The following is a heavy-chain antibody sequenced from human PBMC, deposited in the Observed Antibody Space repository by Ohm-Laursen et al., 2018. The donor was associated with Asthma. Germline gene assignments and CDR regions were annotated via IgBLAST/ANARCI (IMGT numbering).Heavy chain of an antibody. CDR3: AKDRDAMIVVPRDY. V-gene: IGHV3-23*01. J-gene: IGHJ4*02. Sequence: SLRLSCTASGFTFSSYAMSWVRQAPGKGLEWVSAISGSGGSTYHADSVKGRFTISRDNSKNTLYLQMNSLRAEDTAVYYCAKDRDAMIVVPRDYWGQGTLVTVSS. D-gene: IGHD3-22*01. CDR2: ISGSGGST. CDR1: GFTFSSYA.